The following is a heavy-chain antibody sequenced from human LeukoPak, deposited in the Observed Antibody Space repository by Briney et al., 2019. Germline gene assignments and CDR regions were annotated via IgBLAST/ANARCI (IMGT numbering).Heavy chain of an antibody. CDR1: GFTFDDYA. D-gene: IGHD3-22*01. Sequence: SLRLSCAASGFTFDDYAMHWVRQAPGKGLEWVSGISWNSGSIGYADSVKGRLTISRDNAKNSLYLQMNSLRAEDTALYYCAKDMSYYDSSGLPDYWGQGTLVTVSS. CDR2: ISWNSGSI. J-gene: IGHJ4*02. CDR3: AKDMSYYDSSGLPDY. V-gene: IGHV3-9*01.